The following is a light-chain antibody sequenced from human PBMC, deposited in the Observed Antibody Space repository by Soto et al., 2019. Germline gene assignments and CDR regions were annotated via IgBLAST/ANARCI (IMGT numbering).Light chain of an antibody. V-gene: IGKV1-16*02. J-gene: IGKJ4*01. CDR1: QGISNH. CDR2: AAD. CDR3: QQYHSYPVT. Sequence: DIQMTQSPSSLSASVGDRVTITCRASQGISNHLAWFQQKPGKAPRCLIYAADGLQSGVPSKFSGSGSGTDFTLTISSLQPEDFATYYCQQYHSYPVTFGGGTRVEIK.